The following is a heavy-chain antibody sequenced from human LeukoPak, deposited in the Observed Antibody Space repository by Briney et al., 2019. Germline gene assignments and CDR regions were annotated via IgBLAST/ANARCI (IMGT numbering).Heavy chain of an antibody. J-gene: IGHJ6*03. V-gene: IGHV4-59*12. CDR2: IYYSGST. CDR1: GGSSRSYY. D-gene: IGHD3-3*01. Sequence: SETLSLTCTVSGGSSRSYYWSWIRQPPGKGLEWIGYIYYSGSTNYNPSLKSRVTISVDTSKNQFSLKLSSVTAADTAVYYCARRYYDFWSGGYYYYMDVWGKGTTVTVSS. CDR3: ARRYYDFWSGGYYYYMDV.